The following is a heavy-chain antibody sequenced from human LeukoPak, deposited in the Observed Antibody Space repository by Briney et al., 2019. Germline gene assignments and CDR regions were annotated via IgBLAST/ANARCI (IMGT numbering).Heavy chain of an antibody. CDR1: GFTFRTNY. D-gene: IGHD6-19*01. CDR3: AKGRTEGGTLALDY. J-gene: IGHJ4*02. CDR2: LYTGGSA. V-gene: IGHV3-53*01. Sequence: PGGSLRLSCAASGFTFRTNYMSWVRQAPGKGLEWVSLLYTGGSAYYADSVRGRLSISRDNSKNTLYLQVNSLRAEDTAVYYCAKGRTEGGTLALDYWGQGTLVTVSS.